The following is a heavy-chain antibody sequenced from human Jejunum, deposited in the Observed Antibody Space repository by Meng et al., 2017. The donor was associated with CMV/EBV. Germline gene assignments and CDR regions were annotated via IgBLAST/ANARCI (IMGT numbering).Heavy chain of an antibody. J-gene: IGHJ5*02. CDR2: SDPTGYT. Sequence: EGQVVGSGGDLVQPGGSLRLSCAASGFSVSSNYMSWVRQAPGKGLECVSISDPTGYTYYADSVKGRFSISSDSSRNTLYIEMNSLRVEDTAVYYCARGMYFSPWGQGTLVTVSS. CDR3: ARGMYFSP. D-gene: IGHD2-8*01. CDR1: GFSVSSNY. V-gene: IGHV3-66*01.